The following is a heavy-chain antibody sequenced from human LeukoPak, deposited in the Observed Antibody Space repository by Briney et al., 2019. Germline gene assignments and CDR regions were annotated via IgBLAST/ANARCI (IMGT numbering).Heavy chain of an antibody. D-gene: IGHD4-11*01. CDR2: IWYDGSNK. J-gene: IGHJ4*02. CDR3: ARDPPYSNYNDY. V-gene: IGHV3-33*01. CDR1: GFTFSSYG. Sequence: GRSLRLSCAASGFTFSSYGMHWVRQAPGKGLEWVAVIWYDGSNKYYADSVKGRFTISRDNSKNTLYLQMNSLRAEDTAVYYCARDPPYSNYNDYWGQGTLVTVSS.